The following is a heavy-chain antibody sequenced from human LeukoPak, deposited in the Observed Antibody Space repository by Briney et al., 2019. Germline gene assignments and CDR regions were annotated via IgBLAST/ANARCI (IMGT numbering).Heavy chain of an antibody. CDR1: GFTFSNYA. Sequence: GGSLRLSCAASGFTFSNYAMNWVRQAPGKGLEWVSSISGVGDSTRYAEFVKGRFTMSRDNSKNTAYLQMNSLRVEDTAIYYCAKRADGCSGVSCYYHYMDVWGKGTTVTVSS. V-gene: IGHV3-23*01. CDR2: ISGVGDST. CDR3: AKRADGCSGVSCYYHYMDV. J-gene: IGHJ6*03. D-gene: IGHD2-15*01.